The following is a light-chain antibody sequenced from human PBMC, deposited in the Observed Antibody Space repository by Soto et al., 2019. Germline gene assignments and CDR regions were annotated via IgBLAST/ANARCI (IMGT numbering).Light chain of an antibody. J-gene: IGKJ4*01. CDR3: QQYNSWPLT. CDR1: QSVGSG. V-gene: IGKV3-15*01. Sequence: EVVMTQSPATLSVSPGERATLSCRARQSVGSGLAWYQRKPGQAPRLLIYGASTRATGIPATFSGSESGKEFTLTLSSLQSEDFSVYCCQQYNSWPLTFGGGTKVESK. CDR2: GAS.